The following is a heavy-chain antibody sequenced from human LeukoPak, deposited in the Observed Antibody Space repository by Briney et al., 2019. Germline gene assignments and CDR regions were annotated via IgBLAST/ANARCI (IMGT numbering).Heavy chain of an antibody. CDR3: ARGSRFGVVERDAFDI. J-gene: IGHJ3*02. Sequence: GGSLTLSCAASGFTFSSYWMSWVRKAPGKGLEGVANIKQEGSEKYYVDSVKGRFTISRDNAKNSLYLQMNSLRAEDTAVYYCARGSRFGVVERDAFDIWGQGTMVTVSS. CDR1: GFTFSSYW. D-gene: IGHD3-3*01. CDR2: IKQEGSEK. V-gene: IGHV3-7*01.